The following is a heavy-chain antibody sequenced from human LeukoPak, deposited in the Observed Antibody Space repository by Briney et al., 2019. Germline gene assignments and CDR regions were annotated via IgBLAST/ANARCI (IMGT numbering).Heavy chain of an antibody. CDR2: LYTGDTTYYADSVKGR. CDR1: GFTVTSDY. D-gene: IGHD6-19*01. J-gene: IGHJ4*02. CDR3: ARQWLING. Sequence: GGSLRLSCAASGFTVTSDYLTWVRQAPGKGLEWVSLLYTGDTTYYADSVKGRYYADSVKGRFTIYRDSSKNMVYLQMKSLRVEDTAVYYCARQWLINGWGQGILVTVSS. V-gene: IGHV3-66*04.